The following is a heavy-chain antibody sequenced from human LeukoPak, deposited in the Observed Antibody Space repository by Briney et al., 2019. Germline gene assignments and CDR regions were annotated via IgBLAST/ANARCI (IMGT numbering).Heavy chain of an antibody. CDR1: GFAFSSYS. Sequence: GGSLRLSCAASGFAFSSYSMNWVRQAPGKGLEWVSSISSSSSYIYYADSVKGRSTISRDNAKNSLYLQMNSLRAEDTAVYYGAKGRGSYYFDYWGQGTLLTVSS. CDR3: AKGRGSYYFDY. V-gene: IGHV3-21*04. D-gene: IGHD1-26*01. J-gene: IGHJ4*02. CDR2: ISSSSSYI.